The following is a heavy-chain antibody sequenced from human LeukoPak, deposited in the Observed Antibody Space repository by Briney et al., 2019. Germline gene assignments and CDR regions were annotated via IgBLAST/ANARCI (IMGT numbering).Heavy chain of an antibody. D-gene: IGHD1-14*01. CDR1: GFTFKTYY. Sequence: GGSLRLSCTASGFTFKTYYMAWVRQAAGKGPEWVAQINPEGGDQSYVDSVKGRFTISRDNAKNSVFLQMNSVRAEDTAGYYCGNPCGKRVDYWGQGTLVTVAP. J-gene: IGHJ4*02. CDR3: GNPCGKRVDY. V-gene: IGHV3-7*01. CDR2: INPEGGDQ.